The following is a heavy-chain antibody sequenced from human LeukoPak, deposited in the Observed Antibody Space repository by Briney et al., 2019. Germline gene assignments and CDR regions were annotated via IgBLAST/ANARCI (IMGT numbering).Heavy chain of an antibody. J-gene: IGHJ4*02. Sequence: GGSLRLSCAASGFTVSTNYMNWVRQAPGKGLEWVSVVYSGGSTYYTDSVKGRFTISRDNSKNTLYLQMSSLRAEDTAVYYCARGGYSSGWYRDWGQGTLVTVSS. CDR3: ARGGYSSGWYRD. D-gene: IGHD6-19*01. CDR2: VYSGGST. V-gene: IGHV3-53*01. CDR1: GFTVSTNY.